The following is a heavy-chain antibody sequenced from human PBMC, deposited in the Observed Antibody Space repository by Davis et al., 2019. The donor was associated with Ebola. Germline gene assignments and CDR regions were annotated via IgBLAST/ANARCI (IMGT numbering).Heavy chain of an antibody. CDR2: IIPIFDTA. CDR3: ARGTAKSIVATITHYYYGMDV. CDR1: GGTFSSYA. Sequence: SVKVSCKASGGTFSSYAISWVRQAPGQGLEWMGGIIPIFDTAKYAQKFQGRVTITADESTSTAYMELSSLRSEDTAVYYCARGTAKSIVATITHYYYGMDVWGQGTTVTVSS. D-gene: IGHD5-12*01. J-gene: IGHJ6*02. V-gene: IGHV1-69*13.